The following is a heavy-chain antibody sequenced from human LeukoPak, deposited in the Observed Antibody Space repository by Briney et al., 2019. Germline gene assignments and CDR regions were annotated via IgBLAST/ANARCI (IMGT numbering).Heavy chain of an antibody. CDR3: ARDGINGSGRFYYYYGMDV. CDR2: INHSGST. J-gene: IGHJ6*02. CDR1: GGSFSGYY. D-gene: IGHD3-10*01. V-gene: IGHV4-34*01. Sequence: PSETLSLTCAVYGGSFSGYYWSWIRQPPGKGLEWIGEINHSGSTNYNPSLKSRVTISVDTSKNQFSLKLSSVTAADTAVYYCARDGINGSGRFYYYYGMDVWGQGTTVTVSS.